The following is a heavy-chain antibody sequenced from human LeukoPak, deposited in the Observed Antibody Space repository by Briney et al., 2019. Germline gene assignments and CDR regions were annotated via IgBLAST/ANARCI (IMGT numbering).Heavy chain of an antibody. D-gene: IGHD3-22*01. CDR3: AKAYYYDSSGYLSPGFYYYYMDV. J-gene: IGHJ6*03. V-gene: IGHV3-23*01. Sequence: GGSLRLSCEASGFTFSTYWMIWVRQAPGKGLEWVSAISGSSGSTYYADSVKGRFTISRNNSKNTLYLQMNSLRAEDTAVYYCAKAYYYDSSGYLSPGFYYYYMDVWGKGTTVTVSS. CDR1: GFTFSTYW. CDR2: ISGSSGST.